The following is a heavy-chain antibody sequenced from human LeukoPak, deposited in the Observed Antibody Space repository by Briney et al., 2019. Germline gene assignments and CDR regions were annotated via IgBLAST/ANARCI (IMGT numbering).Heavy chain of an antibody. D-gene: IGHD3-10*01. V-gene: IGHV4-34*01. CDR3: ARKGWFGPITRPFDY. Sequence: PSETLSLTCAVYGGSFSGYYWSWIRQPPGKGLEWIGEINHSGSTNYNPSLKSRVTISVDTSKNQFSLKLSSVTAADTAVYYCARKGWFGPITRPFDYWGQGTLVTVSS. J-gene: IGHJ4*02. CDR1: GGSFSGYY. CDR2: INHSGST.